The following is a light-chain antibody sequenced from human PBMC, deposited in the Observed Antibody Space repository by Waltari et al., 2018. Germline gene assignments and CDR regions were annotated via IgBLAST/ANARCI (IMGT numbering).Light chain of an antibody. CDR2: DVS. CDR1: TRAFGGSNS. CDR3: SSYTSTRTLV. Sequence: QSALTQPPSVSGTPGHPPPISSPGTTRAFGGSNSVSWYQQHPGIAPKLLIYDVSYRPSGVSNRFSGSKSGNTASLTISGLQAEDEADYYCSSYTSTRTLVFGGGTKLTVL. V-gene: IGLV2-14*03. J-gene: IGLJ2*01.